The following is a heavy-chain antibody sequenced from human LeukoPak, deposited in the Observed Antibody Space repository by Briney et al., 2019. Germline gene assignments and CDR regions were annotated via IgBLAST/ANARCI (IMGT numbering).Heavy chain of an antibody. CDR3: ARVRGGRSWYYYGMDV. V-gene: IGHV3-30*13. CDR1: GLTFRTYG. Sequence: GRSLRLSCVTSGLTFRTYGMHWVRQAPGKGLEWVAVISYDGDNEYYADSVKGQFTISRDNSKDRLYLQMNSLRPEDTAMYYCARVRGGRSWYYYGMDVWGRGTAVTVSS. J-gene: IGHJ6*02. D-gene: IGHD3-16*01. CDR2: ISYDGDNE.